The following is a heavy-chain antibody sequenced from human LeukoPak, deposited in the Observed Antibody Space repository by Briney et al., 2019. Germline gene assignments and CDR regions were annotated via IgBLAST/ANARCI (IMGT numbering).Heavy chain of an antibody. Sequence: PSETLSLTCAVSGGSISSSNWWSWVRQPPGKGLEWIGEIYHSGSTNYNPSLKSRVTISVDKSKNQFSLKLSSVTAADTAVYYCATANPQYSSGWYGYFDYWGQGTLVTVSS. CDR2: IYHSGST. D-gene: IGHD6-19*01. CDR3: ATANPQYSSGWYGYFDY. V-gene: IGHV4-4*02. CDR1: GGSISSSNW. J-gene: IGHJ4*02.